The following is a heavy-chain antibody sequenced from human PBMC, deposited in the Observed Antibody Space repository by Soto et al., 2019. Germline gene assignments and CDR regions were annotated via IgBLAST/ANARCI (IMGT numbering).Heavy chain of an antibody. V-gene: IGHV2-5*01. J-gene: IGHJ3*02. CDR3: AHIPRIQLSQWADAVDI. D-gene: IGHD3-16*02. CDR2: IYWNDDK. Sequence: SGPTLVKPTQTLTLTCTFSGFSLSTRGVGVGWIRQPPGKALEWLALIYWNDDKRYSPSLKSRLTLTKDTSKNQVVLTMTNMDPVDTATYDCAHIPRIQLSQWADAVDIWGQGTMVTVSS. CDR1: GFSLSTRGVG.